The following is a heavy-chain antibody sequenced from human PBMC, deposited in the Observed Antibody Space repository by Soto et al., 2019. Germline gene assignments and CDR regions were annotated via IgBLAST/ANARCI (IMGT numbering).Heavy chain of an antibody. V-gene: IGHV3-13*01. CDR2: IGTAGDT. CDR1: GFTFSSYD. J-gene: IGHJ6*03. D-gene: IGHD1-1*01. CDR3: ARTTRNYYYYYMDX. Sequence: GGSLRLSCAASGFTFSSYDMHWVRQATGKGLEWVSAIGTAGDTYYPGSVKGRFTISRENAKNSLYLQMNSLRAGDTAVYYCARTTRNYYYYYMDXWGKRTTVTVSS.